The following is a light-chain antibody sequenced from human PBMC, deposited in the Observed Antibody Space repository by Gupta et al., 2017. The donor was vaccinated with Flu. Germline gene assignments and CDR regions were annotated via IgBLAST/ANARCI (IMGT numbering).Light chain of an antibody. CDR2: AAS. Sequence: DIQMTKFPSSLSASVGDRVTITCRTSENVNKFLNWYQHKPGKAPKLLIHAASTLQSGVPSRFIGGGSVTEFTLTIISLQPEDFATYFCQQSYSVPYTFGGGTKVDI. CDR3: QQSYSVPYT. CDR1: ENVNKF. J-gene: IGKJ4*01. V-gene: IGKV1-39*01.